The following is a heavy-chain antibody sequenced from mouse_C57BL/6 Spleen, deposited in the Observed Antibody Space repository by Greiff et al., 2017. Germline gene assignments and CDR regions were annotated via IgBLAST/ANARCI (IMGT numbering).Heavy chain of an antibody. V-gene: IGHV1-61*01. CDR3: AVRESTTVESAMDY. Sequence: QVQLQQPGAELVRPGSSVKLSCKASGYTFTSYWMDWVKQRPGQGLEWIGNIYPSYSETHYNQKFKDKATLTVDKSSSTAYMQHSNLTSEESAVDDCAVRESTTVESAMDYWGQGTSVTVSS. J-gene: IGHJ4*01. CDR2: IYPSYSET. CDR1: GYTFTSYW. D-gene: IGHD1-1*01.